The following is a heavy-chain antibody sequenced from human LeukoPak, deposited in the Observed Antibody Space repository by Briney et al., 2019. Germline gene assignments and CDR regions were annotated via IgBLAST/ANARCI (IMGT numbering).Heavy chain of an antibody. D-gene: IGHD6-13*01. CDR3: ARDARVQLVHQYYYYYGMDV. CDR2: IYYSGST. V-gene: IGHV4-39*07. J-gene: IGHJ6*02. CDR1: GGSISSSSYY. Sequence: SETLSLTCTVSGGSISSSSYYWGWIRQPPGKGLEWIGSIYYSGSTNYNPSLKSRVTISVDTSKNQFSLKLSSVTAADTAVYYCARDARVQLVHQYYYYYGMDVWGQGTTVTVSS.